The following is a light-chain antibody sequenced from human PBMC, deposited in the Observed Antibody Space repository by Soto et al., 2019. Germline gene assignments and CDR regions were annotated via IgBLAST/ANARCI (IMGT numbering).Light chain of an antibody. CDR1: QSVSGSY. Sequence: EIVLTQSPGTLSLSPGERATLSCRASQSVSGSYLAWYQQKPGQAPRLLIYGASSGATGIPDRFSGSGSGTDFSLTISRVEPEDFAVYYCHQYGSSPLTFGQGTKVEIK. J-gene: IGKJ1*01. CDR2: GAS. V-gene: IGKV3-20*01. CDR3: HQYGSSPLT.